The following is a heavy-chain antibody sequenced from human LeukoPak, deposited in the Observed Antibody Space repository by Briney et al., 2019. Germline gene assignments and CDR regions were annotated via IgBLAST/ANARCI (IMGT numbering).Heavy chain of an antibody. Sequence: SETLSLTCTVSGGSISRSSYYWGWIRQPPGKGLEWIGSMYYSGSTYYNPSLKSRVTISVDTSKNQFSLKLSSVTAADTAVYYCAGLKRDGYNYYFDYWGQGTLVTVSS. CDR2: MYYSGST. CDR1: GGSISRSSYY. V-gene: IGHV4-39*07. J-gene: IGHJ4*02. D-gene: IGHD5-24*01. CDR3: AGLKRDGYNYYFDY.